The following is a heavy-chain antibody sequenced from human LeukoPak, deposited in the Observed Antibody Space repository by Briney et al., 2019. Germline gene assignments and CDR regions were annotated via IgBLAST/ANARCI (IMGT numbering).Heavy chain of an antibody. CDR2: VSTDGSIT. V-gene: IGHV3-74*01. CDR1: GFSFSTQR. Sequence: GGSRRLSCAASGFSFSTQRMHWVRQAPGKGLVWVSRVSTDGSITSYADSVKGRFTISRDNAKNTLYLQMNSLRAEDTAVYFCARGPMARYDYWGQGTLVTVSS. CDR3: ARGPMARYDY. D-gene: IGHD5-24*01. J-gene: IGHJ4*02.